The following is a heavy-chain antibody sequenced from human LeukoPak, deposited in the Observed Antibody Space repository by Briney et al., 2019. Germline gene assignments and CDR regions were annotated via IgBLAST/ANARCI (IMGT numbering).Heavy chain of an antibody. CDR1: GYTFAGYY. Sequence: GASVKVSCKASGYTFAGYYMHWVRQAPGQGLEWMGWNNPNSGGTNYAQKFQGRVTMTRDTSISTAYMQLSRLRSDDTAVYYCARDRLVQLWFGSPGYWGQGTLVTVSS. CDR2: NNPNSGGT. CDR3: ARDRLVQLWFGSPGY. D-gene: IGHD5-18*01. V-gene: IGHV1-2*02. J-gene: IGHJ4*02.